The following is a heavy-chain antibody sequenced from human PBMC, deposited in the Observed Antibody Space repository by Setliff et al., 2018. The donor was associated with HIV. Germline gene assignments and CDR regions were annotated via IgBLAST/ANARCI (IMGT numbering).Heavy chain of an antibody. J-gene: IGHJ3*02. Sequence: PSETLSLTCTVSGGSIGSGSYYWNWIRQPAGKGLEWIGYIYTSGSTNYNPSLKSRVTISVDTSKNQFSLKLSSVTAADTAVYYCARDGYCGGDCYHDAFDIWGQGTMVTVS. V-gene: IGHV4-61*09. D-gene: IGHD2-21*02. CDR3: ARDGYCGGDCYHDAFDI. CDR1: GGSIGSGSYY. CDR2: IYTSGST.